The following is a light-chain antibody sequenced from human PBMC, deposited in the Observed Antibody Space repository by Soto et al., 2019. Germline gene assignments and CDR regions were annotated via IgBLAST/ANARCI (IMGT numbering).Light chain of an antibody. CDR1: SSDVGGYDY. Sequence: QSALTQPRSVSVSPGQSVTISCTGTSSDVGGYDYVSWYQQHPGKAPKLMIFDVNKRPSGVPDRFSGSKSGNTASLTISGLQAEDEADYSCFSYAGSRVFGGGTQLTVL. CDR3: FSYAGSRV. V-gene: IGLV2-11*01. J-gene: IGLJ2*01. CDR2: DVN.